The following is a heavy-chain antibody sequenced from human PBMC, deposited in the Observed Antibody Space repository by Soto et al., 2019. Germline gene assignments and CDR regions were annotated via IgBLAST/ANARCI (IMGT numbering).Heavy chain of an antibody. Sequence: GGSLRLSCAASGFTFSSYWMSWVRQAPGKGLEWVANIKQDGSEKYYVDSVKGRFTISRDNAKNSLYLQMNSLRAVDTAVYYCARCYYYDSTGYYRTFDYWGPGTLVTSPQ. CDR2: IKQDGSEK. V-gene: IGHV3-7*03. CDR3: ARCYYYDSTGYYRTFDY. J-gene: IGHJ4*02. CDR1: GFTFSSYW. D-gene: IGHD3-22*01.